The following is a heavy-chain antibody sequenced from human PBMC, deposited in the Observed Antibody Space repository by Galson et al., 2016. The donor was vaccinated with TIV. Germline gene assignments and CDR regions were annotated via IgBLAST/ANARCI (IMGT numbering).Heavy chain of an antibody. J-gene: IGHJ4*02. V-gene: IGHV7-4-1*02. Sequence: SVKVSCKASGYTFTSYGLYWVRQAPGQGLEWMGWINTNTGIPAYAQGFTGRFVFSLDTSVSTAYVQISRLKAEDTAVYYCARGTGDGYNFHAITYWGQGTLVTVSS. D-gene: IGHD5-24*01. CDR2: INTNTGIP. CDR1: GYTFTSYG. CDR3: ARGTGDGYNFHAITY.